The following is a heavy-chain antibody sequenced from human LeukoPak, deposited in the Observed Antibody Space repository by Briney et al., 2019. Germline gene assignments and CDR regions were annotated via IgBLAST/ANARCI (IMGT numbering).Heavy chain of an antibody. Sequence: PSETLSLTCAVSGGSFSRQFWSWIRQTPGKGLKWIGEIDHSGRTDYNPSLEGRVTMSVDTSKNQFSLRLTSVTAADTAVYFGARAERRINLARGVFGSHFDSWGQGTLVSVSS. D-gene: IGHD3-10*01. V-gene: IGHV4-34*01. CDR3: ARAERRINLARGVFGSHFDS. CDR2: IDHSGRT. CDR1: GGSFSRQF. J-gene: IGHJ5*01.